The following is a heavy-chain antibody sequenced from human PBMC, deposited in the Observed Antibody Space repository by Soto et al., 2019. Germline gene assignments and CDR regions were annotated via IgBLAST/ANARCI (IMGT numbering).Heavy chain of an antibody. D-gene: IGHD6-6*01. J-gene: IGHJ5*02. CDR2: IYYSGST. Sequence: QLQLQESGPGLVKPSETLSLTCTVSGGSISSSSYYWGWIRQPPGKGLEWIGSIYYSGSTYYNPSLKSRVTISVDTSKNQFPLKLSSVTAADTAVYYCARRKGSSSSGFVWFDPWGQGTLVTVSS. CDR3: ARRKGSSSSGFVWFDP. V-gene: IGHV4-39*01. CDR1: GGSISSSSYY.